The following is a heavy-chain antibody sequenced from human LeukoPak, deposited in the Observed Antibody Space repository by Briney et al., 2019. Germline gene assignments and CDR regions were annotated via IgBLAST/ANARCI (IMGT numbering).Heavy chain of an antibody. CDR1: GFTFSSYA. D-gene: IGHD3-10*01. Sequence: GRSLRLSCAASGFTFSSYAMHWVRQAPGKGLEWVAVISYDGSNKYYADSVKGRFTISRDNSKNTLSLQMNSLRAEDTAVYYCARELAGHYYGSGSSFDYWGQGTLVTVSS. V-gene: IGHV3-30-3*01. CDR2: ISYDGSNK. CDR3: ARELAGHYYGSGSSFDY. J-gene: IGHJ4*02.